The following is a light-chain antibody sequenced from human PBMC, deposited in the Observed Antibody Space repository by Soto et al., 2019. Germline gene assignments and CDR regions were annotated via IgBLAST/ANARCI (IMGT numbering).Light chain of an antibody. CDR3: SSYAGNNNYV. Sequence: SALTQPASVSGSPGQSITISCIGTSSDVGVYNYVSWYQQHPGKAPKLMIYEVTKRPSGVPDRFSGSKSGNTASLTVSGLQADDEADYYCSSYAGNNNYVLGTGTKV. CDR2: EVT. J-gene: IGLJ1*01. V-gene: IGLV2-8*01. CDR1: SSDVGVYNY.